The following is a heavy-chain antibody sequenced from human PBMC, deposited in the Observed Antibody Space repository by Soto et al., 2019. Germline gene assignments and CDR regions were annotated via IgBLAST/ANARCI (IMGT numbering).Heavy chain of an antibody. J-gene: IGHJ6*03. CDR2: MNPNSGNT. V-gene: IGHV1-8*01. D-gene: IGHD2-15*01. CDR1: GYTFTSYD. Sequence: ASVKVSCKASGYTFTSYDINWVRQATGQGLEWMGWMNPNSGNTGYAQKFQGRVTMTRNTSISTAYMELSSLRSEDTAGYYCARARRSVVVVAATRSPLVYYMDVWGKGTTVTVSS. CDR3: ARARRSVVVVAATRSPLVYYMDV.